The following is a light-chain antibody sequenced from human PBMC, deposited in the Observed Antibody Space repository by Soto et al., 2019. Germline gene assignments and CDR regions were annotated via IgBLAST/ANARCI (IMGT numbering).Light chain of an antibody. V-gene: IGKV3-20*01. CDR2: GAS. J-gene: IGKJ1*01. Sequence: EIVLTQSPVTLSLSPGERATLSCRASESVNSAYLAWYQHRPAQAPRLLIYGASSRATGVPDRFSGSGSGTEFTLTITRLEPEDVATYYCQKYNSAPWTFGQGTKVEIK. CDR3: QKYNSAPWT. CDR1: ESVNSAY.